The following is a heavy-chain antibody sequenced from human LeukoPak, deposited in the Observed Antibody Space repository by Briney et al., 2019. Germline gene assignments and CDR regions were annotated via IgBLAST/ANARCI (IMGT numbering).Heavy chain of an antibody. CDR2: ISSSSNYM. J-gene: IGHJ4*02. CDR1: GFTFSSYS. Sequence: GGSLRLSCAASGFTFSSYSMNWVRQAPGRGLEWVSSISSSSNYMYYIDSVKGRFTISRDNAKNSLFLQMSSLSAEDTAVYYCARAFFLRPAADFDYWGQGTLVTVSS. D-gene: IGHD2-2*01. CDR3: ARAFFLRPAADFDY. V-gene: IGHV3-21*01.